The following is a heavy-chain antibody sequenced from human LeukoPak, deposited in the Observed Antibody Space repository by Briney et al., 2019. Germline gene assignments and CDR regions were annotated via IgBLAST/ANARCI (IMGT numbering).Heavy chain of an antibody. V-gene: IGHV1-8*01. CDR1: GYTFTSSD. CDR3: ARVYYGSGTYYLIDY. Sequence: PAAAVTVSCKASGYTFTSSDINWVRQAPGQGLEWMGWMNPNSGNTGYAQKFQGRVTMTRNTSISTAYMELSSLRSEDTAVYYCARVYYGSGTYYLIDYWGQGTLVTVSS. CDR2: MNPNSGNT. J-gene: IGHJ4*02. D-gene: IGHD3-10*01.